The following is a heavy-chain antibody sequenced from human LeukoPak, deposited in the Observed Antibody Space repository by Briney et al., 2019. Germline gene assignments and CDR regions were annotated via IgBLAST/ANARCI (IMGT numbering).Heavy chain of an antibody. J-gene: IGHJ4*02. CDR2: ISSSSSYI. Sequence: KPGGSLRLSCAASGFTFSSYSMNWVRQAPGKGLEWVSSISSSSSYIYYADSVKGQFTISRDNAKNSLYLQMNSLRAEDTAVYYCARSPGVYSSSWLGTDYFDYWGQGTLVTVSS. D-gene: IGHD6-13*01. CDR1: GFTFSSYS. V-gene: IGHV3-21*01. CDR3: ARSPGVYSSSWLGTDYFDY.